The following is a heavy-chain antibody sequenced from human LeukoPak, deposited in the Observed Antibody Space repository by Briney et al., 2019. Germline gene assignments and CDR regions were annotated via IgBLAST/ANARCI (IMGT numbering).Heavy chain of an antibody. J-gene: IGHJ4*02. D-gene: IGHD5-18*01. Sequence: SVKVSCKASGGTFSSYAISWVRQAPGQGLEWMGRIIPILGIANYAQKFQGRVTITADKSTSTAYMELGSLRSEDTAVYYCASGYSYGYRPHYFDYWGQGTLVTVSS. CDR3: ASGYSYGYRPHYFDY. CDR2: IIPILGIA. CDR1: GGTFSSYA. V-gene: IGHV1-69*04.